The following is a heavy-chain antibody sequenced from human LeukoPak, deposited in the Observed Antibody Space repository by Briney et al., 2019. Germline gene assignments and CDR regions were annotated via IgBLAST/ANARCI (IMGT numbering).Heavy chain of an antibody. V-gene: IGHV1-2*04. D-gene: IGHD2-2*01. CDR2: IDPNSGGT. Sequence: ASVTVSCKASGYTFTDYYMHWVRQAPGQGLEWMGWIDPNSGGTNYAQKFQGCVTMTRDTSISTAYMDLSSLTSDDTAVYYCARRYCSGTSCYLDFWGQGTLVTVSS. J-gene: IGHJ4*02. CDR1: GYTFTDYY. CDR3: ARRYCSGTSCYLDF.